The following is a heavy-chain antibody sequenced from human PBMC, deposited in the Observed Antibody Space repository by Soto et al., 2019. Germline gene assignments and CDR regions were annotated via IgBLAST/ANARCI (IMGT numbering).Heavy chain of an antibody. V-gene: IGHV5-51*01. Sequence: GESLKISCKGSGYSFTSYWIGWVRQMPGKGLEWMGIIYPGDSDTRYSPSFQGQVTISADKSISTAYLQWSSLKASDTAMYYCARISDILTGYYTTYNWFDPWGQGTLVTVSS. D-gene: IGHD3-9*01. J-gene: IGHJ5*02. CDR3: ARISDILTGYYTTYNWFDP. CDR2: IYPGDSDT. CDR1: GYSFTSYW.